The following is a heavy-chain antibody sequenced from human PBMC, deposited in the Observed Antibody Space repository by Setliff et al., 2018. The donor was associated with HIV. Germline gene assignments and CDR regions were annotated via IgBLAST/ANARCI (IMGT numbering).Heavy chain of an antibody. J-gene: IGHJ3*02. CDR3: ASTSRRLGDSSGNEGAFDI. Sequence: ETLSLTCAVSGYSLSSGYFWGWIRQPPGKGLEWIGSIYHSGSTYYNPSLKSRVTISVDTSKNQFPLKLSSVTAADTAVYYCASTSRRLGDSSGNEGAFDIWGQGTMVTVSS. D-gene: IGHD3-22*01. V-gene: IGHV4-38-2*01. CDR2: IYHSGST. CDR1: GYSLSSGYF.